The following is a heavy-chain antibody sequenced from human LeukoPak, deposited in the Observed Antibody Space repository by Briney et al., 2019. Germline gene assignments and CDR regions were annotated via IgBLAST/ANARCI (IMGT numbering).Heavy chain of an antibody. V-gene: IGHV1-69*04. CDR2: IIPILGIA. J-gene: IGHJ4*02. CDR1: GGTFSSYA. D-gene: IGHD2-21*02. CDR3: ARDQESYCGGDCSIGDYFDY. Sequence: GASVKVSRKASGGTFSSYAISWVRQAPGQGLEWMGRIIPILGIANYAQKFQGRVTITADKSTSTAYMELSSLRSEDTAVYYCARDQESYCGGDCSIGDYFDYWGQGTLVTVSS.